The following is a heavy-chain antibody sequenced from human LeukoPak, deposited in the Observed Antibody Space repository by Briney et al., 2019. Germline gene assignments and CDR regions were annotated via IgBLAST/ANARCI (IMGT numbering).Heavy chain of an antibody. CDR3: AIRNYASGSYFEY. J-gene: IGHJ4*02. Sequence: DPSETLSLTCTVSGGSISSTSYYWGWIRQPPGKGLEWIGSIYYSGSTYYNPSLKSRVTISVDTSKNQFSLKLSSVTAADTAVYNCAIRNYASGSYFEYWGQGTLVTVSS. D-gene: IGHD3-10*01. CDR2: IYYSGST. V-gene: IGHV4-39*01. CDR1: GGSISSTSYY.